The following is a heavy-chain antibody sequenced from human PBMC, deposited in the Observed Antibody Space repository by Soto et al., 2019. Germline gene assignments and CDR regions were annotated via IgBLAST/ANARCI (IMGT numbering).Heavy chain of an antibody. V-gene: IGHV1-46*03. CDR3: VRNSYFFGSDY. J-gene: IGHJ4*02. D-gene: IGHD3-3*01. CDR2: INPGGGST. CDR1: GYTFTNYH. Sequence: QVQLVQSGAEVKKPGASVKVSCKASGYTFTNYHIHWVRQAPGQGLEGIGKINPGGGSTSYAQKFQGRVTVTRDTSTSTVYRELSSLRSEDTAVYYCVRNSYFFGSDYWGQGTLVTVSS.